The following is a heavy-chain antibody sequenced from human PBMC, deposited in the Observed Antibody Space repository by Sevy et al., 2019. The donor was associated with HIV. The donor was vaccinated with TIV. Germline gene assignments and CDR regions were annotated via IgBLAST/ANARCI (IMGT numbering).Heavy chain of an antibody. V-gene: IGHV4-59*01. J-gene: IGHJ6*03. CDR2: IYYTGRT. CDR1: GGSISSYY. CDR3: ARDKERMSYYNYMDF. Sequence: SETLSLTCTVSGGSISSYYWSWIRQPPGKGLEWIGYIYYTGRTNYNPSLKSRVTISVDTSKNQFSLKLSSVTAADTAVYYCARDKERMSYYNYMDFWGKGTTVTVSS.